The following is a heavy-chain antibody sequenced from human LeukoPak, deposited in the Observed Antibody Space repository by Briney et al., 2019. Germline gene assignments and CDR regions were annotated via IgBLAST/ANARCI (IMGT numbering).Heavy chain of an antibody. CDR1: GCTFTGYY. V-gene: IGHV1-2*02. D-gene: IGHD2-2*02. Sequence: ASVKVSCKASGCTFTGYYMHWVRQAPGQGLEGMGWINPNRGGTNYAQKFQGGVTMTRDTSISTAYMELSRLRSDDTAVYYCARGRRYCSSTSCYTLLSWGQGTLVTVSS. J-gene: IGHJ4*02. CDR3: ARGRRYCSSTSCYTLLS. CDR2: INPNRGGT.